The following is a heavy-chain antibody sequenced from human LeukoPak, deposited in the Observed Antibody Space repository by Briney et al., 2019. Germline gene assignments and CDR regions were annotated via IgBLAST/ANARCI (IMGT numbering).Heavy chain of an antibody. J-gene: IGHJ4*02. CDR3: AKDRDGDFYFDY. D-gene: IGHD4-17*01. CDR2: MSGSGGST. V-gene: IGHV3-23*01. Sequence: PGGSLRLSCAASGFTSSIYGMSWVRQAPGRGLEWVSAMSGSGGSTYYADSVKGRFTISRDNSKNTLFLQMNSLRAEDTAVYYCAKDRDGDFYFDYWGQGTLVTVSS. CDR1: GFTSSIYG.